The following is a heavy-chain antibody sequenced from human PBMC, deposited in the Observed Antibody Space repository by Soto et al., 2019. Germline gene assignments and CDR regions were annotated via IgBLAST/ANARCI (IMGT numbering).Heavy chain of an antibody. CDR2: IYYSGST. CDR1: GGSISSYY. D-gene: IGHD2-15*01. J-gene: IGHJ5*02. CDR3: ARVGGYCSGGSCYSGWFDP. V-gene: IGHV4-59*01. Sequence: PSETLSLTCTVSGGSISSYYWSWIRQPPGKGLEWIGYIYYSGSTNYNPSLKSRVTISVDTSKNQFSLKLSSVTAADTAAYYCARVGGYCSGGSCYSGWFDPWGQGTLVTVSS.